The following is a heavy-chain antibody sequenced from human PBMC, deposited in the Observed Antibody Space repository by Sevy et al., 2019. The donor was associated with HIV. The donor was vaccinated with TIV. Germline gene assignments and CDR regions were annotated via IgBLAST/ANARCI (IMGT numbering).Heavy chain of an antibody. CDR1: GGSFSGYY. V-gene: IGHV4-34*01. Sequence: SETLSLTCAVYGGSFSGYYWSWIRQPPGKGLEWIGEINHSGSTNYNPSLKSRVTISVDTSKNQFSLKLSSVTAADTAVYYCASPEYSGSSLWFDPWGQGTLVTVSS. D-gene: IGHD6-6*01. CDR3: ASPEYSGSSLWFDP. J-gene: IGHJ5*02. CDR2: INHSGST.